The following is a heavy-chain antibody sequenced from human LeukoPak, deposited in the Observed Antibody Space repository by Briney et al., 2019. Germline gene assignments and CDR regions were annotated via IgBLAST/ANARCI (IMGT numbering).Heavy chain of an antibody. Sequence: ASVKVSCKASGGTFSSYAISWVRQAPGQGLEWMGGIIPIFGTANYAQKFQGRVTITADESTSTAYMELSSLRSEDTAVYYCAGSSIVGATTLIDYWGQGTLVTVSS. J-gene: IGHJ4*02. CDR2: IIPIFGTA. D-gene: IGHD1-26*01. CDR1: GGTFSSYA. V-gene: IGHV1-69*13. CDR3: AGSSIVGATTLIDY.